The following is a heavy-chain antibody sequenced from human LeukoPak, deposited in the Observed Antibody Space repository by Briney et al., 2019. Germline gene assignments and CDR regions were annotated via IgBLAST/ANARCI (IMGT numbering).Heavy chain of an antibody. D-gene: IGHD1-26*01. V-gene: IGHV3-9*03. CDR3: AKASGSYDHYYMDV. J-gene: IGHJ6*03. CDR2: ISWNSGSI. CDR1: GFTFDDYA. Sequence: RSGGSLRLSCAASGFTFDDYAMHWVRQVPGKGLEWVSGISWNSGSIGYADSVKGRFTISRDNAKNSLYLQMNSLRAEDMALYYCAKASGSYDHYYMDVWGQGTTVTVSS.